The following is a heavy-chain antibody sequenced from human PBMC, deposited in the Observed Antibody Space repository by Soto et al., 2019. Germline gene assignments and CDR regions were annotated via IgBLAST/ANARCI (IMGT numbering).Heavy chain of an antibody. D-gene: IGHD3-3*01. J-gene: IGHJ4*02. V-gene: IGHV2-5*02. CDR2: IYWDDDK. Sequence: QITLNESGPTVVRPTEPLTLTCRFSGFSLTTSGVGVGWIRQSPGKAPEWLALIYWDDDKRYSASLKSRLTINKDTSKNQVGLTVSDLDPTDTATYYCAHRVLRTVFGLVTTTAIYFDFWGQGTPVAVSS. CDR1: GFSLTTSGVG. CDR3: AHRVLRTVFGLVTTTAIYFDF.